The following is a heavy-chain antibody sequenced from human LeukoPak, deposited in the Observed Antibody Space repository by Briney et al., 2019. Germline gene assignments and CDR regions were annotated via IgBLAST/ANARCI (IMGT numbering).Heavy chain of an antibody. CDR1: GYTFTSYG. Sequence: ASVKVSCKASGYTFTSYGISWVRQAPGQGLEWMGWISAYNGNTNYAQKLQGRVTMTTDTSTSTAYMELRSLRSDDTAVYYCARDSSGSYYSHFDYWGQGTLVTVSS. V-gene: IGHV1-18*01. J-gene: IGHJ4*02. D-gene: IGHD1-26*01. CDR2: ISAYNGNT. CDR3: ARDSSGSYYSHFDY.